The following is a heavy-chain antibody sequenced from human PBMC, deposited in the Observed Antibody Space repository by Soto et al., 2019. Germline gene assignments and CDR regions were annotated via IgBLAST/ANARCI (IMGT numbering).Heavy chain of an antibody. CDR1: GCSISSDHW. D-gene: IGHD3-22*01. Sequence: QVQLQESGPGLVQPSGTLSLTCDVFGCSISSDHWWHWVRQPPGKGLEWIGEIHRSGTTNSNPSLKSRVTIAMDKSKNQLSLRLSSVTVADTAVFYCATSLRDRSMSRRFYYWGQGTLVAGSS. V-gene: IGHV4-4*02. CDR3: ATSLRDRSMSRRFYY. J-gene: IGHJ4*02. CDR2: IHRSGTT.